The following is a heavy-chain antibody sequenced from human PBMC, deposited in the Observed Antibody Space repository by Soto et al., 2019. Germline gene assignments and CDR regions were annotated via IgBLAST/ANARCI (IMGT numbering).Heavy chain of an antibody. Sequence: PSQTLSLTCAISGDSISSNSAAWNWIRQSPSRGLEWLGRTYYRSKWYNDYAVSVKSRIIINPDTSKNQFSLQLNSVTPEDTAVYFYARVGALGSVWWNFDYWGQGTLVTVSS. CDR2: TYYRSKWYN. V-gene: IGHV6-1*01. CDR3: ARVGALGSVWWNFDY. D-gene: IGHD6-19*01. CDR1: GDSISSNSAA. J-gene: IGHJ4*02.